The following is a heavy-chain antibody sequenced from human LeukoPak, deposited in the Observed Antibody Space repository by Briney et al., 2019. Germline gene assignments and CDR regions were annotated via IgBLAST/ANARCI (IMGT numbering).Heavy chain of an antibody. Sequence: ASVKVSCTASAYTFTNYDINWVRQATGQGLEWMGWMNPNSGKTGYAQKFQGRLTFTRNTSIDTAYMELSSLKSEDTAVYYCARASFLVAVLGHWFDPWGQGTLVTVSS. CDR2: MNPNSGKT. D-gene: IGHD2-15*01. V-gene: IGHV1-8*03. J-gene: IGHJ5*02. CDR3: ARASFLVAVLGHWFDP. CDR1: AYTFTNYD.